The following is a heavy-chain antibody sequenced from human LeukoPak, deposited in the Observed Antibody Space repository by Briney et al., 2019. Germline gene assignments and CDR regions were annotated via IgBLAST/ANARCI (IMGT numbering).Heavy chain of an antibody. CDR2: IYHSGNT. V-gene: IGHV4-38-2*02. CDR3: ARGVVVPAAQAFDY. J-gene: IGHJ4*02. CDR1: GYSISSGYH. D-gene: IGHD2-2*01. Sequence: SETLSLTCTVSGYSISSGYHWGWIRQPPGKGLEWIGCIYHSGNTYYNPSLKSRLTISVDTSKNQFSLKLSSVTAADTAVYYCARGVVVPAAQAFDYWGQGTLVTVSS.